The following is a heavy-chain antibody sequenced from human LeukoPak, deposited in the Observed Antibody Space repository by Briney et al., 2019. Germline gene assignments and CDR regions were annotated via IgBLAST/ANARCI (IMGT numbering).Heavy chain of an antibody. CDR2: ISSSSSTI. V-gene: IGHV3-48*02. CDR1: GFTVSSNY. Sequence: PGGSLRLSCAASGFTVSSNYMSWVRQAPGKGLEWVSYISSSSSTIYYADSVKGRFTISRDNAKNSLYLQMNSLRDEDTAVYYCARDGTGDFWSGYYYFDYWGQGTLVTVSS. J-gene: IGHJ4*02. D-gene: IGHD3-3*01. CDR3: ARDGTGDFWSGYYYFDY.